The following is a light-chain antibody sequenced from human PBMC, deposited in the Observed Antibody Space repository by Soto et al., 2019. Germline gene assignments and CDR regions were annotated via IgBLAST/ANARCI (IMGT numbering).Light chain of an antibody. Sequence: IQLTQSPSSLSASVGDRVTITCRASQGIINYLAWYQQKPGKAPKLLIYGASILQTGVPSRFSGSGSGSAFSLTITSLQPEDFATYYCLQDYSSPITFGQGTRLEI. CDR1: QGIINY. CDR2: GAS. V-gene: IGKV1-6*01. CDR3: LQDYSSPIT. J-gene: IGKJ5*01.